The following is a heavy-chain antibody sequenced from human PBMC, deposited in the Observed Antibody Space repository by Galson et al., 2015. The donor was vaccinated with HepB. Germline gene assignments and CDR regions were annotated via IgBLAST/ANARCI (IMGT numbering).Heavy chain of an antibody. D-gene: IGHD2-15*01. Sequence: FTFTASGFTFSSYAMSWVRQAPGKGLEWVSAISGSGVDTNYADSVKGRFTISRDNSKNTLYLQMNSLTVDDTAVYYCAKVAGVDYYYHYGMDVWGQGTPVTVSS. J-gene: IGHJ6*02. V-gene: IGHV3-23*01. CDR1: GFTFSSYA. CDR3: AKVAGVDYYYHYGMDV. CDR2: ISGSGVDT.